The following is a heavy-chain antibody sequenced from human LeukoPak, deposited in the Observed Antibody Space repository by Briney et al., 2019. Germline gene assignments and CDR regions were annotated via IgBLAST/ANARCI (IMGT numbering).Heavy chain of an antibody. CDR3: ARDVGIAVAGLYDY. J-gene: IGHJ4*02. CDR2: ISSSGSTI. Sequence: PGGSLRFCCAASGFTFSDYYMSWIRQAPGKGLEWVSYISSSGSTIYYADSVKGRFTISRDNAKNSLYLQMNSLRAEDTAVYYCARDVGIAVAGLYDYWGQGTLVTVSS. CDR1: GFTFSDYY. V-gene: IGHV3-11*01. D-gene: IGHD6-19*01.